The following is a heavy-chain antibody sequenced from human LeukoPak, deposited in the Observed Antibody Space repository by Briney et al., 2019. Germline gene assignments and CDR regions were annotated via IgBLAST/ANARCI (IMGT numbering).Heavy chain of an antibody. CDR2: IKPDGSEK. CDR3: ARGRANDY. Sequence: GGSLRLSCPASGFTFSNSWMAWVRQAPGKGLEWVANIKPDGSEKYYVDSVKGRFTISKDNAKNSLYLQMNSLRVEDTAMYYCARGRANDYWGQGTLVTVSS. V-gene: IGHV3-7*01. CDR1: GFTFSNSW. J-gene: IGHJ4*02.